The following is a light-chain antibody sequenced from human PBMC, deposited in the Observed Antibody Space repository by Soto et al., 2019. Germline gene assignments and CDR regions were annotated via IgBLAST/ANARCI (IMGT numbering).Light chain of an antibody. CDR3: SAYVGSTLV. Sequence: QSALTQPASVSGSPGQSITISCTGTSSDVGSNSLVSWYQQHPGKAPRLMIYEGSKRPSGVSNRFSGSRSANTASLTISGLQADDESEYDCSAYVGSTLVFGGGTKLTVL. CDR1: SSDVGSNSL. V-gene: IGLV2-23*01. J-gene: IGLJ3*02. CDR2: EGS.